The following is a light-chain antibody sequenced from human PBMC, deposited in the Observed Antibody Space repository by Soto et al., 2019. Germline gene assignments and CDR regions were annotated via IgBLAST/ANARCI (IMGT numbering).Light chain of an antibody. V-gene: IGKV3-15*01. CDR1: QSVSSN. CDR3: QQYNNWPPGT. CDR2: GAS. Sequence: EIVMTQSPATLSVSPGERATLSCRASQSVSSNLAWYPQKPGQAPSLLIYGASTRATGIPARFSGSGSGTEFTHTISSLQSEDFAVYYWQQYNNWPPGTFG. J-gene: IGKJ1*01.